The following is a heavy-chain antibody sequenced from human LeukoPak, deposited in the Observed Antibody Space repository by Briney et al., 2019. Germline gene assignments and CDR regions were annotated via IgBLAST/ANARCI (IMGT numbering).Heavy chain of an antibody. CDR2: INHSGST. CDR3: ARMGRGRYCSSTSCYTRSAFDI. D-gene: IGHD2-2*02. J-gene: IGHJ3*02. V-gene: IGHV4-34*01. CDR1: GGSISSYY. Sequence: SETLSLTCTVSGGSISSYYWSWIRQPPGKGLEWIGEINHSGSTNYNPSLKSRVTISVDTSKNQFSLKLSSVTAADTAVYYCARMGRGRYCSSTSCYTRSAFDIWGQGTMVTVSS.